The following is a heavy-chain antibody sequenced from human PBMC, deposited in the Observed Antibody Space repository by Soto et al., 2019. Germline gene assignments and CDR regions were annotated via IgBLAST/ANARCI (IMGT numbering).Heavy chain of an antibody. J-gene: IGHJ4*02. CDR1: GFTFSDYA. Sequence: QPGGSLRLSCAASGFTFSDYAIIWIRQVPGKGLQWVSGLYGNGGGVHYADSVKGRFTISRDNSAYSAYLQMNNLRVEDTAVYYCERDAVPFDGIWLAHDWGPGPVVTVYS. CDR2: LYGNGGGV. CDR3: ERDAVPFDGIWLAHD. V-gene: IGHV3-23*01. D-gene: IGHD3-9*01.